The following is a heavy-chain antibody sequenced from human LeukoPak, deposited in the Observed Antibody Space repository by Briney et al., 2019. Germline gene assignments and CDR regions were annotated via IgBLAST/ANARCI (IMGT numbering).Heavy chain of an antibody. CDR1: GGPISIYY. D-gene: IGHD3-22*01. V-gene: IGHV4-59*01. Sequence: SETLSLTCTVSGGPISIYYWSWIRQAPTKGLEWVGYVHYSGNTNYNPSLESRVTISLETSKNLFSLQLKSLTAADKAVYYCARHSSRYYYNTTGSQGFDPWGQGTLVTVSS. J-gene: IGHJ5*02. CDR3: ARHSSRYYYNTTGSQGFDP. CDR2: VHYSGNT.